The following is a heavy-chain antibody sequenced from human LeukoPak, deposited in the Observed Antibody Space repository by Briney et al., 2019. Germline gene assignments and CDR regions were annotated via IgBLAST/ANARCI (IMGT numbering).Heavy chain of an antibody. V-gene: IGHV4-59*08. CDR3: AGTYYYDSSGYYYQFDY. CDR2: IYYSGST. Sequence: PSETLSLTCTVSGGSISSYYWSWIRQPPGKGLEWIGYIYYSGSTNYNPSLKNRVTISVDTSKNQFSLKLSSVTAADTAVYYCAGTYYYDSSGYYYQFDYWGQGTLVTVSS. CDR1: GGSISSYY. D-gene: IGHD3-22*01. J-gene: IGHJ4*02.